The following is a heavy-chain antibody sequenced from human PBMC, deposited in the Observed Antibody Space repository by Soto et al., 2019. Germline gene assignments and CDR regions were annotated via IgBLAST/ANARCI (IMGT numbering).Heavy chain of an antibody. Sequence: NPSETLSLTCTVSGGSVSSGSYYWSWIRQPPGKGLEWIGYIYYSGSTNYNPSLKSRVTISVDTSKNQFSLKLSSVTAADTAVYYCARLRFLEWLVNWFDPWGRGTLVTVSS. CDR1: GGSVSSGSYY. CDR3: ARLRFLEWLVNWFDP. V-gene: IGHV4-61*01. J-gene: IGHJ5*02. D-gene: IGHD3-3*01. CDR2: IYYSGST.